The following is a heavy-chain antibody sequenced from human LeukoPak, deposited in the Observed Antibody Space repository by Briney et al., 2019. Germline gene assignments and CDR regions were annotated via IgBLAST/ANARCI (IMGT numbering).Heavy chain of an antibody. D-gene: IGHD1-1*01. J-gene: IGHJ4*02. CDR3: ASRVDTTLV. CDR2: IRGSGVAT. V-gene: IGHV3-23*01. Sequence: GGSLRLSCAASGFTVYSYAMSWVRQAPGKGLEWVSAIRGSGVATFYADSVRGRFTISRDNSRNTLYLQMNRLRAEDTAVYFCASRVDTTLVWGQGTLVTVSS. CDR1: GFTVYSYA.